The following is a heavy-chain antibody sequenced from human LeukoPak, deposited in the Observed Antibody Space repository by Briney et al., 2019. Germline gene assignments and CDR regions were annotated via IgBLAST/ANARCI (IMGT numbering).Heavy chain of an antibody. CDR1: GFTFDDYA. Sequence: PGGSLRLSCAASGFTFDDYAMHWVRQAPGKGLEWVSSINWNSGSIGYADSVKGRFTISRDNSKNTLYLQMNSLRAEDTAVYYCAKDLYDSSGYYHPTFDYWGQGTLVTVSS. J-gene: IGHJ4*02. CDR3: AKDLYDSSGYYHPTFDY. CDR2: INWNSGSI. D-gene: IGHD3-22*01. V-gene: IGHV3-9*01.